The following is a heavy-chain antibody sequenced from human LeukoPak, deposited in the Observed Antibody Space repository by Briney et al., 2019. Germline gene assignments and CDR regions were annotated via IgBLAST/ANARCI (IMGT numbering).Heavy chain of an antibody. CDR3: AKDLRVGATDCYFDY. D-gene: IGHD1-26*01. V-gene: IGHV3-30-3*01. J-gene: IGHJ4*02. CDR1: GFTFSNYA. CDR2: ISYDENNK. Sequence: GGSLRLSCAASGFTFSNYAMYWVRQAPGKGLEWVAVISYDENNKYYTDSVKGRFTISRDNSKNTLYLQMNSLRAEDTAVYYCAKDLRVGATDCYFDYWGQGTLVTVSS.